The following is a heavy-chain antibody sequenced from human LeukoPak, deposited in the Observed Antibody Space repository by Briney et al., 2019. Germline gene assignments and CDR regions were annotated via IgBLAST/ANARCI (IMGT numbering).Heavy chain of an antibody. CDR1: GYTFNGNF. CDR2: INPQSGGT. J-gene: IGHJ6*03. D-gene: IGHD3-3*01. Sequence: GASVKVSCRASGYTFNGNFLHWVRQAPGQGLEWMGWINPQSGGTVYAQKFQGRVTITRNTSISTAYMELSSLRSEDTAVYYCARGAYYDFWSGYLFHYYYYMDVWGKGTTVTVSS. CDR3: ARGAYYDFWSGYLFHYYYYMDV. V-gene: IGHV1-8*03.